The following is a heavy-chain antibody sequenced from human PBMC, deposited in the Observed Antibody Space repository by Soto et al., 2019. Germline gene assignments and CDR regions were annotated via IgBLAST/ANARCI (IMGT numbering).Heavy chain of an antibody. CDR1: GGSISSGDYY. V-gene: IGHV4-30-4*01. CDR2: IYYSGST. J-gene: IGHJ3*02. D-gene: IGHD3-22*01. CDR3: ATDLDYDSSGGGAFDI. Sequence: SETLSLTCTVSGGSISSGDYYWSWIRQPPGKGLEWIGYIYYSGSTYYNPSLKSRVTISVDTSKNQFSLKLSSVTAADTAVYYCATDLDYDSSGGGAFDIWGQGTMVTVSS.